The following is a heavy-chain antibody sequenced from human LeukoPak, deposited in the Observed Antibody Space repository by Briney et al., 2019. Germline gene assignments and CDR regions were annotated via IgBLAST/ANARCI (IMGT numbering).Heavy chain of an antibody. CDR3: AKGGRGFSYGSLDY. D-gene: IGHD5-18*01. CDR1: GFAFSNYD. V-gene: IGHV3-23*01. Sequence: GGSLRLSCAASGFAFSNYDMSWIRQAPGKGLEWVSPISDSGASTYYADSVKGRFTISRDNSKNTLYLQMNSLRVEDSAVYYCAKGGRGFSYGSLDYWGQGTLVTVSS. CDR2: ISDSGAST. J-gene: IGHJ4*02.